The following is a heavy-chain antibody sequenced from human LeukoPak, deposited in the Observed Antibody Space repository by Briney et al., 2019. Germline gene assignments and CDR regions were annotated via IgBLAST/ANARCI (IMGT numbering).Heavy chain of an antibody. V-gene: IGHV4-39*07. CDR3: ARGPVPPFFDI. Sequence: SETLSLTCTVSGGSISSSSYYWGWIRQPPGRGLEWIVSIYYSGRTNYNPSLKSRVTISVDTSKNQFSLKLSSVTAADTAVYYCARGPVPPFFDIWGQGTMVTVSS. D-gene: IGHD2-2*01. CDR2: IYYSGRT. J-gene: IGHJ3*02. CDR1: GGSISSSSYY.